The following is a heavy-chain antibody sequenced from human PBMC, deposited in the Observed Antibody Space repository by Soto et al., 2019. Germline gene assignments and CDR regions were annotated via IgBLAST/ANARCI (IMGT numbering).Heavy chain of an antibody. CDR2: IYYSGST. D-gene: IGHD2-15*01. CDR1: GGSISSGDYY. CDR3: ARVGGSWITSRDDAFDI. J-gene: IGHJ3*02. Sequence: ASETVSLTCTVSGGSISSGDYYWNWIRQPPGKGLEWIGYIYYSGSTYYNPSLKSRVSISVDTSKNQFSLKLSSVTAADTAVYYCARVGGSWITSRDDAFDIWGQGTMVTVSS. V-gene: IGHV4-30-4*01.